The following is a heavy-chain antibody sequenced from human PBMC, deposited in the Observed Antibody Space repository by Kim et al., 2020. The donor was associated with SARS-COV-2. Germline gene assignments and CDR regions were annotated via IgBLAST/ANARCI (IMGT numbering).Heavy chain of an antibody. CDR2: ISYDGSNK. Sequence: GGSLRLSCAASGFTFSSYGMHWVRQAPGKGLEWVAVISYDGSNKYYADSVKGRFTISRDNSKNTLYLQMNSLRAEDTAVYYCAPSVVYCSGGSCPPPYYYGMDVWGQGTTVTVSS. D-gene: IGHD2-15*01. V-gene: IGHV3-30*03. J-gene: IGHJ6*02. CDR1: GFTFSSYG. CDR3: APSVVYCSGGSCPPPYYYGMDV.